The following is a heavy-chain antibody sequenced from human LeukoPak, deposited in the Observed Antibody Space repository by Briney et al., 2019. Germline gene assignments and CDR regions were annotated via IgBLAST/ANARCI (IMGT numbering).Heavy chain of an antibody. Sequence: SGTLSLTCAVSGGSISSNNWWSWVRQPPGKGLEWIGEIYHSGGTNYNPSLKSRVTISVDTSKNQFSLKLNSVTAADTAEYYCACSAQYSYYYYMDVWGKGTTVTVSS. V-gene: IGHV4-4*02. CDR2: IYHSGGT. D-gene: IGHD2/OR15-2a*01. J-gene: IGHJ6*03. CDR1: GGSISSNNW. CDR3: ACSAQYSYYYYMDV.